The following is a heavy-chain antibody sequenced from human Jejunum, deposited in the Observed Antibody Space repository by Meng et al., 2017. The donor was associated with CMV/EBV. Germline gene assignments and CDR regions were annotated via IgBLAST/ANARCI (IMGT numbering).Heavy chain of an antibody. CDR3: ARGRSQGSGYTSGRYEGYFDS. CDR2: MNPNSGNT. D-gene: IGHD6-19*01. V-gene: IGHV1-8*01. CDR1: D. Sequence: DINWVRLATGQGLEWMGWMNPNSGNTGYEQKFQGRVTMTKNTSISTAYMELSSLRFEDTALYYCARGRSQGSGYTSGRYEGYFDSWGQGTLVTVSS. J-gene: IGHJ4*02.